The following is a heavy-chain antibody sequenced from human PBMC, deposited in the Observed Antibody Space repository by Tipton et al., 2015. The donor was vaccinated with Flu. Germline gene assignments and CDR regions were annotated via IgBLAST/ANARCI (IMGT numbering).Heavy chain of an antibody. J-gene: IGHJ4*02. D-gene: IGHD3-22*01. CDR2: IRSKANSYAT. Sequence: GSLRLSCAASGFTLSSYWMSWVRQASGKGLEWVGRIRSKANSYATAYAASVKGRFTISRDDSKNTAYLQMNSLKTEDTAVYHCTRAPAYDSSGYYYLDYWGQGTLVTVSS. V-gene: IGHV3-73*01. CDR1: GFTLSSYW. CDR3: TRAPAYDSSGYYYLDY.